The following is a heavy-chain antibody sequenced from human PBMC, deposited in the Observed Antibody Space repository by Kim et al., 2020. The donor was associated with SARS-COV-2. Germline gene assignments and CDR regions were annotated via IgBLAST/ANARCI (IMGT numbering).Heavy chain of an antibody. D-gene: IGHD3-3*01. CDR3: AKEATATIFGVVIMLRAFDI. Sequence: GRFTTSRANSKNTLYLQMNSLRAEDTAVYYCAKEATATIFGVVIMLRAFDIWGQGTMVTVSS. J-gene: IGHJ3*02. V-gene: IGHV3-23*01.